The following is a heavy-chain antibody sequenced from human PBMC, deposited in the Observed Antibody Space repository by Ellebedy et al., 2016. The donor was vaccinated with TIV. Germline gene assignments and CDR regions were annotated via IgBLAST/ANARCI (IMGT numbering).Heavy chain of an antibody. J-gene: IGHJ4*02. CDR3: ARAHYDSGSYPTEKLDY. CDR1: GFPFSNYG. D-gene: IGHD3-10*01. Sequence: PGGSLRPSCAAPGFPFSNYGMSWVRQAPGKGLEWVSSISHSGGDRYYAESVKGRFTISRDSSKNTLNLQMDSLTAEDTALYYCARAHYDSGSYPTEKLDYWGQGVLVTVSS. V-gene: IGHV3-23*01. CDR2: ISHSGGDR.